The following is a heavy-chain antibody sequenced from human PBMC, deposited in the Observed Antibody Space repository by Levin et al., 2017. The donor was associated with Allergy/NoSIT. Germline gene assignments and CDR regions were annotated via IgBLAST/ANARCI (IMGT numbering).Heavy chain of an antibody. D-gene: IGHD3-3*01. CDR1: GFSLSTSGVG. J-gene: IGHJ4*02. V-gene: IGHV2-5*02. CDR2: IYWDDDK. Sequence: SGPTLVKPTQTLTLTCTFSGFSLSTSGVGVGWIRQPPGKALEWLALIYWDDDKRYSPSLKSRLTITKDTSKNQVVLTMTNMDPVDTATYYCAHRGSNFWRGYYDFDYWGQGTLVTVSS. CDR3: AHRGSNFWRGYYDFDY.